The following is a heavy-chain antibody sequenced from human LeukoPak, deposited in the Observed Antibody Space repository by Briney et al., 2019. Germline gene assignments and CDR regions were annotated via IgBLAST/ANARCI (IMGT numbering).Heavy chain of an antibody. CDR2: IYYSGST. D-gene: IGHD1-26*01. CDR1: GGSISSYY. J-gene: IGHJ4*02. CDR3: ARHLSGSPPLGYFDY. V-gene: IGHV4-59*08. Sequence: PSETLSLTCTVSGGSISSYYWSWIRQPPGKGLEWIGYIYYSGSTNYNPSLKSRVTISVDTSKNQFSLKLSSVTAADTAVYYYARHLSGSPPLGYFDYWGQGTLVTVSS.